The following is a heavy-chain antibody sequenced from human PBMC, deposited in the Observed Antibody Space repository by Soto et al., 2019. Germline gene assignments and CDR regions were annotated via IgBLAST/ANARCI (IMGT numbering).Heavy chain of an antibody. CDR1: GYTFTKYG. V-gene: IGHV1-18*01. CDR2: ISADNDNT. D-gene: IGHD7-27*01. CDR3: ARDNWGLRLGRFDY. J-gene: IGHJ4*02. Sequence: ASVKVSCKASGYTFTKYGISWVRQAPGQGLEWMGWISADNDNTNYAQNLQGRFTISRDNAKNSLYLQMDSLRAEDTAVYYCARDNWGLRLGRFDYWGQGTLVTVSS.